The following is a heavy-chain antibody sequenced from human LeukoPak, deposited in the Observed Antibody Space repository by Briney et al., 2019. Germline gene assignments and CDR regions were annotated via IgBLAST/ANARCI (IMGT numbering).Heavy chain of an antibody. Sequence: SGGSTYYADSVKGRFTISRDNSKNTLYLQMNSLRAEDTAVYYCAKDGYYYDSSGYYSGFDYWGQGTLVTVSS. J-gene: IGHJ4*02. CDR2: SGGST. CDR3: AKDGYYYDSSGYYSGFDY. D-gene: IGHD3-22*01. V-gene: IGHV3-23*01.